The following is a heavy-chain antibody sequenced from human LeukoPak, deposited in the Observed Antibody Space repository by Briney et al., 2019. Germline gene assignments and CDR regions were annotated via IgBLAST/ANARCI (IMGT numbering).Heavy chain of an antibody. D-gene: IGHD6-13*01. Sequence: GGSLRLSCAASGFTFSSYAMSWVRQAPGKGLEWVSAISGSGGSTYYADSAKGRFTISRDNSKNTLYLQMNSLRAEDTAVYYCAKDGLIAAAANYFDYWGQGTLVTVSS. CDR1: GFTFSSYA. J-gene: IGHJ4*02. V-gene: IGHV3-23*01. CDR3: AKDGLIAAAANYFDY. CDR2: ISGSGGST.